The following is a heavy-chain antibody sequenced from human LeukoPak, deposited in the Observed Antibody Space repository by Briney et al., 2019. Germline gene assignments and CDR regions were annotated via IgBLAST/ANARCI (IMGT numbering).Heavy chain of an antibody. Sequence: ASVKVSCKASGYTFTSFVISWVRQAPGQGLEWMGWISVDNGNTNYAQKLQGRVTMTTDTSTSTAYMELRSLRSDDTAVYYCARGRGLRDGYKSEYYYYYMDVWGKGTSVTISS. CDR1: GYTFTSFV. D-gene: IGHD5-24*01. CDR2: ISVDNGNT. V-gene: IGHV1-18*01. J-gene: IGHJ6*03. CDR3: ARGRGLRDGYKSEYYYYYMDV.